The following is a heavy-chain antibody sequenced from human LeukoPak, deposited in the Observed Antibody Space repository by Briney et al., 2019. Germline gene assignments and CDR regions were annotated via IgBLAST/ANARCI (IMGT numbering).Heavy chain of an antibody. D-gene: IGHD3-22*01. Sequence: SETLSLTCTVSGASITVYYWNWIRQAPGKGLEWLGHIDFSEVTKYNPSLKSRVTISADTSKNQFSLKLNSVTAADTAVYFCARRGYTYPDALDVWSQGTMVTVSS. V-gene: IGHV4-59*01. CDR2: IDFSEVT. CDR3: ARRGYTYPDALDV. J-gene: IGHJ3*01. CDR1: GASITVYY.